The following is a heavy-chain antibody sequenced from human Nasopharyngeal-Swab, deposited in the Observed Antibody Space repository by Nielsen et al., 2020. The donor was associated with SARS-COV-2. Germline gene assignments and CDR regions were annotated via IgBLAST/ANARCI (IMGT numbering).Heavy chain of an antibody. CDR1: GGSFSGYY. V-gene: IGHV4-34*01. Sequence: SETLSLTCAVYGGSFSGYYWGWIRQPPGKGLEWIGEINHSGSTNYNPSLKSRVTISVDTSKNQFSLKLSSVTAADTAVYYCARGWLLWFGELLSGFDPWGQGTLVTVSS. D-gene: IGHD3-10*01. CDR2: INHSGST. J-gene: IGHJ5*02. CDR3: ARGWLLWFGELLSGFDP.